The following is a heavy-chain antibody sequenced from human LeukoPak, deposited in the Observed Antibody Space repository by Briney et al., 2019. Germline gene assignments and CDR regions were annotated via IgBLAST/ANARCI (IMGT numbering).Heavy chain of an antibody. CDR3: ARRLLTGYYEF. CDR2: FYSGDTT. Sequence: PGGSLRLSCAAFGFTVSSTYMSWVRQAPGKGLEWVSVFYSGDTTYYANSVKGRFTISRDNSKNMLCLQMNSLRAEDTAVYYCARRLLTGYYEFWGQGTLVTVSS. CDR1: GFTVSSTY. J-gene: IGHJ4*02. V-gene: IGHV3-66*01. D-gene: IGHD3-9*01.